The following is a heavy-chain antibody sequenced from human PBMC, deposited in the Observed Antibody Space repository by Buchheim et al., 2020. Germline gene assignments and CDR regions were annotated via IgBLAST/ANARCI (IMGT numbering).Heavy chain of an antibody. CDR1: GFIFSNFG. CDR3: TKEPLVNTGYYYPH. J-gene: IGHJ4*02. V-gene: IGHV3-30*18. Sequence: QVQLVESGGGVVQPGRSLRLSCAASGFIFSNFGMHWVRRAPGKGLEWLAVISYDGSVDYYASSVKGRFTISRDNSKNTMWLQMNSLRPEDTAVYYCTKEPLVNTGYYYPHWGQGTL. CDR2: ISYDGSVD. D-gene: IGHD2/OR15-2a*01.